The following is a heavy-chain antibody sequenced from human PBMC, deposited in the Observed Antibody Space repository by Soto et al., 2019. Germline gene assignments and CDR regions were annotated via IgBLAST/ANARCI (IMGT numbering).Heavy chain of an antibody. CDR2: MKEDGSEK. J-gene: IGHJ3*02. CDR1: GFTFSSHW. Sequence: VQLVESGGGLVQPGGSLRLSCAASGFTFSSHWMSWVRQAPGKGLEWVANMKEDGSEKYYVDSVKGRFTISRDNAKNSLYLQMNSLRADDTAVYYCARDRALDIWGQGTMVTVSS. CDR3: ARDRALDI. V-gene: IGHV3-7*05.